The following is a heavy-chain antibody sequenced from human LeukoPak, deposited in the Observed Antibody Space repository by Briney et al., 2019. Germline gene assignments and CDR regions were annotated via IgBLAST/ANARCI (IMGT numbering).Heavy chain of an antibody. CDR1: GGSISSGDYY. CDR3: ARDHLDQLRVRAFDI. D-gene: IGHD2-2*01. V-gene: IGHV3-11*04. CDR2: ISSSGSTI. Sequence: LSLTCTVSGGSISSGDYYWSWIRQAPGKGLEWVSYISSSGSTIYYADSVKGRFTISRDNAKNSLYLQMNSLRAEDTAVYYCARDHLDQLRVRAFDIWGQGTMVTVSS. J-gene: IGHJ3*02.